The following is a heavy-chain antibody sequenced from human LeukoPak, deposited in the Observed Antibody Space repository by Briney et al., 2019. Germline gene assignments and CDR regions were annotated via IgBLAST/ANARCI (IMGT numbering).Heavy chain of an antibody. D-gene: IGHD6-13*01. CDR1: GGSFSGYY. V-gene: IGHV4-34*01. CDR2: INHSGST. J-gene: IGHJ6*03. Sequence: SETLSLTCAVYGGSFSGYYWSWIRQPPGKGLEWIGEINHSGSTNYNPSLKSRVTMSVDTSKNQFSLKLSSVTAADTAVYYCAREKLYSSSWYYYYYYMDVWGKGTTVTISS. CDR3: AREKLYSSSWYYYYYYMDV.